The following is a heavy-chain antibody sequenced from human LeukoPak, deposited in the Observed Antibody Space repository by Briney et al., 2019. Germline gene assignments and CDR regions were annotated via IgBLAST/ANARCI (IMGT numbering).Heavy chain of an antibody. Sequence: PSETLSLTCAVYGGSFSGYYWSWIRQPPGKGLEWIGEINHSGSTNYNPSLKSRVTISVDTSKNQLSLKLSSVTAADTAVYYCARGGRGYSYGRIFDYWGQGTLVTVSS. V-gene: IGHV4-34*01. CDR3: ARGGRGYSYGRIFDY. J-gene: IGHJ4*02. CDR2: INHSGST. CDR1: GGSFSGYY. D-gene: IGHD5-18*01.